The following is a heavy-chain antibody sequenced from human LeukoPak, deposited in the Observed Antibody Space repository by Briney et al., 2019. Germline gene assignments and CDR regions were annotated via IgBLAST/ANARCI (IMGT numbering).Heavy chain of an antibody. J-gene: IGHJ4*02. CDR2: ISGSGGST. Sequence: GGSLRLSCAASGFTFSSDAMSWVRQAPGKGLEWVSAISGSGGSTYYADSVKGRFTISRDNSKNTLYLQMNSLRAEDTAVYYCAKDRHDILTGYHSRWGQGTLVTVSS. V-gene: IGHV3-23*01. CDR3: AKDRHDILTGYHSR. D-gene: IGHD3-9*01. CDR1: GFTFSSDA.